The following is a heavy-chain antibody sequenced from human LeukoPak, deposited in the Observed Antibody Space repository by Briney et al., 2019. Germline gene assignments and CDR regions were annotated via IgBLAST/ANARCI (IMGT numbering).Heavy chain of an antibody. J-gene: IGHJ1*01. CDR2: ISYDGSNK. CDR1: GFTFSSYG. CDR3: AKETVVAATYWDFQH. Sequence: GRSLRLSCAASGFTFSSYGMHCVRQAPGKGLEWVAVISYDGSNKYYADSVKGRFTISRDNSKNTLYLQMNSLRAEDTAVYYCAKETVVAATYWDFQHWGQGTLVTVSS. V-gene: IGHV3-30*18. D-gene: IGHD2-15*01.